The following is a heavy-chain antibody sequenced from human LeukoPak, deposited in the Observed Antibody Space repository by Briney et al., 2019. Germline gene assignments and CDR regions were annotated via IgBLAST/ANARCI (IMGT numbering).Heavy chain of an antibody. CDR1: GYTFTGYY. V-gene: IGHV1-2*02. CDR2: INPKSGGT. Sequence: GASVKVSCKASGYTFTGYYMHWVRQAPGQGLEWMGWINPKSGGTNYAQKFQGRVTMTRVTAINTAYMELSRLRSDDTAVYYCARDGQGSGKTFDYWGQGTLVSVSS. CDR3: ARDGQGSGKTFDY. J-gene: IGHJ4*02.